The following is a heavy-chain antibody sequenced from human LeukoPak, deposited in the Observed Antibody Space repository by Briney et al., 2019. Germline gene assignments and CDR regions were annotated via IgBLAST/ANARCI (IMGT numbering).Heavy chain of an antibody. J-gene: IGHJ2*01. D-gene: IGHD2-15*01. Sequence: PSGTLSLTCAVSGGSISSGNWWSLVRQPPGKGLEWIGEIYHSGSTNYNPSLKSRVTISVDKSKNQFSLKLSSVTAADTAVYYCATRVSGVVVAPYWYFDLWGRGTLVTVSS. CDR3: ATRVSGVVVAPYWYFDL. CDR2: IYHSGST. CDR1: GGSISSGNW. V-gene: IGHV4-4*02.